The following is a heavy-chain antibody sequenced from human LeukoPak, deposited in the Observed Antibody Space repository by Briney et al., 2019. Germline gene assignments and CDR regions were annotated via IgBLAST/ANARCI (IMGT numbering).Heavy chain of an antibody. CDR3: ARVPRGGLDAFDI. CDR2: IYYSGST. J-gene: IGHJ3*02. CDR1: GGSISSSSYY. V-gene: IGHV4-39*01. Sequence: PSETLSLTCTVSGGSISSSSYYWGWIRQPPGKGLEWIGSIYYSGSTYYNPSLKSRVTISVDTSKNQFSLKLSSVTAADTAVYYCARVPRGGLDAFDIWGQGTMVTVSS. D-gene: IGHD3-16*01.